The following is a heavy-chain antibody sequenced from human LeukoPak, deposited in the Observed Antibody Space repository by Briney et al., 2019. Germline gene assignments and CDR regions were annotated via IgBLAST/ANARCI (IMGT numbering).Heavy chain of an antibody. Sequence: ASVKVSCKASGYTFTDYYIQWMRQAPGQGLGWMGWINANSGGTKYAQQLQGRVAMTRDTSISTAYMELSRLRAEDTAVYYCAREFKREVRGVMEVNNWFDPWGQGTLVTVSS. CDR1: GYTFTDYY. V-gene: IGHV1-2*02. CDR3: AREFKREVRGVMEVNNWFDP. D-gene: IGHD3-10*01. J-gene: IGHJ5*02. CDR2: INANSGGT.